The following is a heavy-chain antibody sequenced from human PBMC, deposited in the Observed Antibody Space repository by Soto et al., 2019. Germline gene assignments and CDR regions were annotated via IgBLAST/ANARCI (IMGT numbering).Heavy chain of an antibody. CDR3: AKDPGGTDWFDP. CDR1: GFTFSSYA. Sequence: EVQLLESGGGLVQPGGSLRLSCAASGFTFSSYAMSWVRQAPGKGLEWVSAISGSGGSTYYADSVKGRFTISRDNSKNTPYLQMNSLRAEDTAVYYCAKDPGGTDWFDPWGQGTLVTVSS. V-gene: IGHV3-23*01. D-gene: IGHD3-16*01. J-gene: IGHJ5*02. CDR2: ISGSGGST.